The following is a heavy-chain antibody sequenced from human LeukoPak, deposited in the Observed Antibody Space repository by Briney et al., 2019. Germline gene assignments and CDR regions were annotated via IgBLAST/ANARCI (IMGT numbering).Heavy chain of an antibody. Sequence: GGSLRLSCAASGFTVSSNYMSWVRQAPGKGLEWVSVIYSGGSTYYADSVKGRFTISRDNSKNTLYLQMNSLRAEDTAVYYCAREYRIVPAALDAFDIWGQGTMVTVSS. CDR2: IYSGGST. CDR3: AREYRIVPAALDAFDI. D-gene: IGHD2-2*01. CDR1: GFTVSSNY. V-gene: IGHV3-53*01. J-gene: IGHJ3*02.